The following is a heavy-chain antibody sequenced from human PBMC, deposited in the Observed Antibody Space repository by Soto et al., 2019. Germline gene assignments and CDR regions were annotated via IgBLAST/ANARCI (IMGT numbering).Heavy chain of an antibody. J-gene: IGHJ5*02. CDR3: ATQEVGGSYVYTFAP. D-gene: IGHD1-26*01. CDR1: GGSISSSNYY. CDR2: IYYSGST. V-gene: IGHV4-39*01. Sequence: SETLSLTCTVSGGSISSSNYYWGWIRQPPGKGLEWIGSIYYSGSTYYNPSLKSRVTISVDTSKNQFSLKLSSVTAADTAVYYCATQEVGGSYVYTFAPWGQGTLVTVSS.